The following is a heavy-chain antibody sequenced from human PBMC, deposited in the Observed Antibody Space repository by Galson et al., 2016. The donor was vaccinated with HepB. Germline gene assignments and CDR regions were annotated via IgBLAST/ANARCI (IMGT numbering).Heavy chain of an antibody. CDR2: IYGSGST. V-gene: IGHV4-61*02. J-gene: IGHJ5*01. D-gene: IGHD3/OR15-3a*01. Sequence: TLSLTCTVSGVSITSGGLYWAWIRQPAGKGLEWIGRIYGSGSTIYNPSLESRVIMSVDTSQNQFALDLSSVTAADTAVYYCARELAGRNEFWTDGGRIDSWGHGTLVTVSS. CDR1: GVSITSGGLY. CDR3: ARELAGRNEFWTDGGRIDS.